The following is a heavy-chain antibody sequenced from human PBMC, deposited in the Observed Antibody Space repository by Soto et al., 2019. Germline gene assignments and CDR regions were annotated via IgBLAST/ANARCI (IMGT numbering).Heavy chain of an antibody. CDR1: GYSFTNND. CDR2: MNPGSGDT. D-gene: IGHD5-18*01. J-gene: IGHJ5*02. V-gene: IGHV1-8*02. CDR3: ARMESFGSLNWFDP. Sequence: GESLKISCKGSGYSFTNNDVSWVRQATGQGLEWMGWMNPGSGDTGYAQKFQGRVTMTRDISIATAYMELNSLTSEDTAIYYCARMESFGSLNWFDPWGQGTLVTVSS.